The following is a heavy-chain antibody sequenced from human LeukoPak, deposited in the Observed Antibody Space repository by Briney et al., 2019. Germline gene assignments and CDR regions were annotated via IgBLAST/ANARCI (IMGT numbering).Heavy chain of an antibody. J-gene: IGHJ6*02. CDR1: GGTFSSYA. CDR3: ASKYYYGSGSSDTTTTWFGMDV. V-gene: IGHV1-69*04. CDR2: IIPILGIA. Sequence: ASVKVSCKASGGTFSSYAISWVRQAPGQGLEWMGRIIPILGIANYAQKFQGRVTITADKSTSTAYMELSSLRSEDTAVYYCASKYYYGSGSSDTTTTWFGMDVWGQGTTVTVSS. D-gene: IGHD3-10*01.